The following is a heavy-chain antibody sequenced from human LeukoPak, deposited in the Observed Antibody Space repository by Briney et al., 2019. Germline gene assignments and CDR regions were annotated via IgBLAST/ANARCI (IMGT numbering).Heavy chain of an antibody. D-gene: IGHD3-10*01. CDR2: INHRGSA. Sequence: SETLSLTCAVYGGSFSSYFLTWIRQPPGKGLEWIGDINHRGSASYNPSLKSRVTISVDTSKNKFSLKVKSVTAADTAVYFCARYYGSGRDADYWGQGTLVTVSS. CDR3: ARYYGSGRDADY. J-gene: IGHJ4*02. CDR1: GGSFSSYF. V-gene: IGHV4-34*01.